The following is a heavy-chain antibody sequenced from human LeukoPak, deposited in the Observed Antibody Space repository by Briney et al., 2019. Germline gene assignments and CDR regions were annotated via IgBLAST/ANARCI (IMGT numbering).Heavy chain of an antibody. CDR3: AKKTYDSSGLTPHPNTFDI. CDR2: IYHSGST. D-gene: IGHD3-22*01. V-gene: IGHV4-4*02. Sequence: SGTLSLTCAVSGGSISSSNWWSWVRQPPGKGLEWIGEIYHSGSTNYNPSLKSRVTISVDKSKNQFSLKLSSVTAADTAVYYCAKKTYDSSGLTPHPNTFDIWGQGTMVTVSS. CDR1: GGSISSSNW. J-gene: IGHJ3*02.